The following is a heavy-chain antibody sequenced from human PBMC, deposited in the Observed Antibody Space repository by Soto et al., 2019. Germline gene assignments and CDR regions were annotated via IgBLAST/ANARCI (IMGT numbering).Heavy chain of an antibody. CDR3: AKGPTLRSGPEATNWFDP. V-gene: IGHV3-23*01. CDR2: ISGSGGST. D-gene: IGHD3-3*01. CDR1: GFTFSSYA. Sequence: EVQLLESGGGLVQPGGSLRLSCAASGFTFSSYAMSWVRQAPGKGLEWVSAISGSGGSTYYADSVKGRFTISRDNSKNTLYLQMNSLRAEDTAVYYCAKGPTLRSGPEATNWFDPWGQGTLVTVSS. J-gene: IGHJ5*02.